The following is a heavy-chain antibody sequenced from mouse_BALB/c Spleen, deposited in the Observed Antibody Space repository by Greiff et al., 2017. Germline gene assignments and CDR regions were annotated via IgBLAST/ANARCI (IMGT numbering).Heavy chain of an antibody. CDR2: FYPGSGSI. J-gene: IGHJ2*01. CDR1: GYTFTEYT. Sequence: VQLQQSGAELVKPGASVKLSCKASGYTFTEYTIHWVKQRSGQGLEWIGWFYPGSGSIKYNEKFKDKATLTADKSSSTVYMELSRLTSEDSAVYFCARHEDNQYGNPYYFDYWGQGTTLTVSS. CDR3: ARHEDNQYGNPYYFDY. V-gene: IGHV1-62-2*01. D-gene: IGHD2-10*02.